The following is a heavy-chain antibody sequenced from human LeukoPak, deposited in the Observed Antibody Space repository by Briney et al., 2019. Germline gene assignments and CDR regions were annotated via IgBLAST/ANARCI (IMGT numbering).Heavy chain of an antibody. CDR3: ARGGWFGELNN. D-gene: IGHD3-10*01. Sequence: SETLSLTCTVSGGSISSYYWSWIRQPPGKGLEWIGEINHSGSTNYNPSLKSRVTISVDTSKNQFSLKLSSVTAADTAVYYCARGGWFGELNNWGQGTLVTVSS. CDR1: GGSISSYY. CDR2: INHSGST. V-gene: IGHV4-34*01. J-gene: IGHJ4*02.